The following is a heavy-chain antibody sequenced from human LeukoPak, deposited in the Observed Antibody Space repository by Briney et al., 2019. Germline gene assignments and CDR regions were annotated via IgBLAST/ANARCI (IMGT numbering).Heavy chain of an antibody. Sequence: PSETLSLTCPVSGGSISSSSYYWGWIRQPPGKGLEWFGSVSYSGSTYYNPSLKSRVTISVDTSKNQFSLKVSSVTAADTAVYYCARHAIYSGGYSYWFDPWGLGTLVTVSS. J-gene: IGHJ5*02. CDR3: ARHAIYSGGYSYWFDP. D-gene: IGHD1-26*01. CDR2: VSYSGST. CDR1: GGSISSSSYY. V-gene: IGHV4-39*01.